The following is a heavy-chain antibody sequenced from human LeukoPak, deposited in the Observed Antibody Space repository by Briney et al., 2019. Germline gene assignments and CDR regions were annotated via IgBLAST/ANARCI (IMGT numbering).Heavy chain of an antibody. CDR2: IPYDGRNQ. D-gene: IGHD1-26*01. Sequence: GRSLRLSCAVSGFTFSTYAMHWVRQAPGKGLEWVAVIPYDGRNQKYADSAKGGFTISRDNSKNTLYLQMNSLRAEDTAVYYCAREGVGGMDVWGQGTTVTVSS. CDR1: GFTFSTYA. V-gene: IGHV3-30*04. J-gene: IGHJ6*02. CDR3: AREGVGGMDV.